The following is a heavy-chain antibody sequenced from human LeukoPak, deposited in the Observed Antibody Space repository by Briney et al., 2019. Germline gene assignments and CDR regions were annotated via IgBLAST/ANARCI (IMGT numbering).Heavy chain of an antibody. CDR1: GGSISSSSYY. CDR3: ASRSGEQLVIDY. CDR2: IYYSGST. V-gene: IGHV4-39*01. Sequence: SETLSLTCTVSGGSISSSSYYWGWIRQPPGKGLEWIGSIYYSGSTYYNPSLESRVTISVDTSKNQFSLKLSSVTAADTAVYYCASRSGEQLVIDYWGQGTLVTVSS. J-gene: IGHJ4*02. D-gene: IGHD6-6*01.